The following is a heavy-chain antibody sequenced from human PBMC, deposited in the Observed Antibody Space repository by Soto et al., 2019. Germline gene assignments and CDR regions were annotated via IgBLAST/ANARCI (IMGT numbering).Heavy chain of an antibody. V-gene: IGHV3-33*01. D-gene: IGHD2-2*01. Sequence: ESGGDVVQPGRSLRLSCAASGFTFSNYGMHWVRQAPGKGLEWVAVITNNGGSDHYADSLKGRFTISRDNTKNTLYLQMNSLRAEDTAVYYCVRDDDQEANALDYWGQGTLVTVSS. CDR2: ITNNGGSD. CDR1: GFTFSNYG. J-gene: IGHJ4*02. CDR3: VRDDDQEANALDY.